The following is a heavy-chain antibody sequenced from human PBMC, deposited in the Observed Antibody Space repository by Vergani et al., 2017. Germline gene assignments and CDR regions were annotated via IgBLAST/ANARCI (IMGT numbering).Heavy chain of an antibody. J-gene: IGHJ4*02. CDR3: ARENDIFNGYYSHYFDH. V-gene: IGHV4-61*05. D-gene: IGHD3-9*01. CDR2: VNNDGST. CDR1: GVSIGSNSYY. Sequence: QLQLQESGPGLVKPSETLSLTCTVSGVSIGSNSYYWGWIRQPPGKGPEWIGYVNNDGSTNYNPSLGSRVSISLDTSKSQFSLKLTSVTAADTAVYYCARENDIFNGYYSHYFDHWGQGTLVTVSS.